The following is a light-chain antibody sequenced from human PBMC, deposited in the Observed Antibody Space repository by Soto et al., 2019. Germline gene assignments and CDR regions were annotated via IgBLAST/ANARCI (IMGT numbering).Light chain of an antibody. J-gene: IGKJ1*01. V-gene: IGKV1-5*01. CDR1: QTISSW. CDR3: QQCHRYLT. Sequence: IQMAPSSSTPYGTVGDRGPHPFRASQTISSWLAWYQQKPGKAPKLLISGASSLQSGVPSRFSGSASGTEFTLTISSLQPDDIATYCCQQCHRYLTFGQGTKVDIK. CDR2: GAS.